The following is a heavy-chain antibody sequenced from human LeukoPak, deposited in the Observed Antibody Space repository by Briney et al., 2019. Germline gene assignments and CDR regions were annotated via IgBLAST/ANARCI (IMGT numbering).Heavy chain of an antibody. CDR1: GGSISSYY. D-gene: IGHD4-17*01. V-gene: IGHV4-59*01. J-gene: IGHJ4*02. CDR2: IYYSGST. CDR3: ARGVTILYY. Sequence: SETLSLTCTVSGGSISSYYWSWIRQPPGKGLEWIGYIYYSGSTNYNPSLKSRVTISVDTSKNQFSLKLRSVTAADTAVYYCARGVTILYYWGQGTLVTVSS.